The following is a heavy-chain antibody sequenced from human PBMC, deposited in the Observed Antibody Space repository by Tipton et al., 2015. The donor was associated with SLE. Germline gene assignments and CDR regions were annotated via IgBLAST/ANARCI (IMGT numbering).Heavy chain of an antibody. CDR2: IHYNRDT. CDR3: ARGSVVADDF. J-gene: IGHJ4*02. D-gene: IGHD2-15*01. CDR1: GGSITSGSHY. Sequence: TLSLTCTVSGGSITSGSHYWTWIRQTPGKGLEWIGYIHYNRDTNYHPSLKSRVTISVDTSKNQLSLKLTSVTAADTAVYYCARGSVVADDFWGQGTLVTVSS. V-gene: IGHV4-61*01.